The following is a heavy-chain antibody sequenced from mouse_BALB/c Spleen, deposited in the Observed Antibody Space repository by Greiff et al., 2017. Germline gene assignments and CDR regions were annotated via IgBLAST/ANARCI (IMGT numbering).Heavy chain of an antibody. V-gene: IGHV1-9*01. CDR1: GYTFSSYW. J-gene: IGHJ4*01. CDR3: ARQLGLRYYAMDY. Sequence: VQLQQSGAELMKPGASVKISCKATGYTFSSYWIEWVKQRPGHGLEWIGEILPGSGSTNYNEKFKGKATFTADTSSNTAYMQLSSLTSEDSAVYYCARQLGLRYYAMDYWGQGTSVTVSS. D-gene: IGHD3-1*01. CDR2: ILPGSGST.